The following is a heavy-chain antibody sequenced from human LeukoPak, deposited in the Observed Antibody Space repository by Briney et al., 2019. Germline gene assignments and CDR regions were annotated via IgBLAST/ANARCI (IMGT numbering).Heavy chain of an antibody. Sequence: GGSLRLSCAASGFTFSSYSMNWVRQAPGKGLEWVSSISSSSSYMYYADSVKGRFTISRDNAKNSLYLQMNSLRAEDTAVYYCARGLYSGYDSRNLDYYYYYYGMDVWGQGTTVTVSS. CDR2: ISSSSSYM. CDR1: GFTFSSYS. CDR3: ARGLYSGYDSRNLDYYYYYYGMDV. J-gene: IGHJ6*02. V-gene: IGHV3-21*01. D-gene: IGHD5-12*01.